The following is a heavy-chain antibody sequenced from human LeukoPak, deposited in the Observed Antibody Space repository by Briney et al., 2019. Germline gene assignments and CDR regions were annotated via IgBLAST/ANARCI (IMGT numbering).Heavy chain of an antibody. CDR3: AKVITGTTLAVDY. Sequence: GRSLRLSCAASGFTFSSYGMHWVRQAPGKGLEWVAVISYDGSNKYYADSVKGRFTISRDNSTNTLYLQMNSLRAEDTAVYYCAKVITGTTLAVDYWGQGTLVTVSS. CDR1: GFTFSSYG. J-gene: IGHJ4*02. CDR2: ISYDGSNK. V-gene: IGHV3-30*18. D-gene: IGHD1-7*01.